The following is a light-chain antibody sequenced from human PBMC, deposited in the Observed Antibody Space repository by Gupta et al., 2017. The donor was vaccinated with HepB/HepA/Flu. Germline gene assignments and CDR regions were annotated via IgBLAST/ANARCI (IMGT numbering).Light chain of an antibody. CDR2: GAS. Sequence: EIVMTPSPATLSVSPGERATLSCRASQSINTNLAWYQQKPGQIPRLLIHGASTRATGIPARFSGSGSGTEFTLTISSLQSEDFEVYYCQQYNNWPLTFGQGTKVEIK. J-gene: IGKJ1*01. CDR1: QSINTN. CDR3: QQYNNWPLT. V-gene: IGKV3-15*01.